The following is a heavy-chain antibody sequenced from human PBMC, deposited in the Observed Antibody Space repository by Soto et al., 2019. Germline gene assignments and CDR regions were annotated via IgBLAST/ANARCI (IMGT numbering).Heavy chain of an antibody. V-gene: IGHV3-23*01. CDR1: GFTFSNYA. CDR3: AKDGFSGSGKYYFDY. Sequence: EVHLLEFGGGLVQPGGSLRLSCAASGFTFSNYAMNWVRQAPGKGLEWVSVISDSGDSTYYADSVKGRFTISRDKSKNTLYLHMNSLTAEDTAVYYCAKDGFSGSGKYYFDYWGQGTLVTVSS. J-gene: IGHJ4*02. D-gene: IGHD3-10*01. CDR2: ISDSGDST.